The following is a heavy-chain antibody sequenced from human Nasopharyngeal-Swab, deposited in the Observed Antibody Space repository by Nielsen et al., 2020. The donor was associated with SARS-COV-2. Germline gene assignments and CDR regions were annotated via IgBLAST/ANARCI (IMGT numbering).Heavy chain of an antibody. D-gene: IGHD2-21*01. Sequence: GGSLRIAWAASGFIFSDYSMNCVRQAPGKGLEWISYIRSSNDIYYADPVKGRFTISRDHAKNSLYLQMSSLRVEDTAVYYCARDRDWAFDVWGQGAVVTVSS. V-gene: IGHV3-69-1*01. CDR3: ARDRDWAFDV. CDR2: IRSSNDI. J-gene: IGHJ3*01. CDR1: GFIFSDYS.